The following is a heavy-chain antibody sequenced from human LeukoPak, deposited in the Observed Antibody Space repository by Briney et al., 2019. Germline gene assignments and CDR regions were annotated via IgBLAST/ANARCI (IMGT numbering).Heavy chain of an antibody. Sequence: PGGSLRLSCAASGFTFSSYGMHWVRQAPGKGLEWVAVISYDGSNKYYADSVKGRFTISRDNSKNTLYLQMNSLRAEDTAVYYCAKDRSSRRYYFDYWGQGTLVTVFS. J-gene: IGHJ4*02. CDR3: AKDRSSRRYYFDY. CDR2: ISYDGSNK. CDR1: GFTFSSYG. V-gene: IGHV3-30*18. D-gene: IGHD6-13*01.